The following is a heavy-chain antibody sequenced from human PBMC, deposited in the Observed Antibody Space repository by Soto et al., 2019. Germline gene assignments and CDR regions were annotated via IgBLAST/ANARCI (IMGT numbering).Heavy chain of an antibody. CDR3: STSVYCTFTTCYYYYGLDV. CDR2: IIPFFGTT. V-gene: IGHV1-69*01. Sequence: QVQLVQSGAEVKKPGSSVKVSCKASGGTFSSYSINWVRQAPGQGLEWMGGIIPFFGTTSYAQKFQGRVTITADASTSTVYMELSSLTSDDTALYYCSTSVYCTFTTCYYYYGLDVWGQGTTVTVS. D-gene: IGHD2-8*01. J-gene: IGHJ6*02. CDR1: GGTFSSYS.